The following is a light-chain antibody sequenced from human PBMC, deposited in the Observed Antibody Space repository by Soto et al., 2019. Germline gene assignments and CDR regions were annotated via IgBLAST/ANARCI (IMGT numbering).Light chain of an antibody. CDR2: STN. Sequence: QAVVTQEPSFSVAPGGTVTLTCGLNSGSVSANNYPSWYQQTPGQAPRTLIYSTNTRSSGVPDRFSGSILGNKAALTITGAEEDEEAYYYCIRDSGSGIWVFGGGTKVTVL. J-gene: IGLJ3*02. CDR1: SGSVSANNY. CDR3: IRDSGSGIWV. V-gene: IGLV8-61*01.